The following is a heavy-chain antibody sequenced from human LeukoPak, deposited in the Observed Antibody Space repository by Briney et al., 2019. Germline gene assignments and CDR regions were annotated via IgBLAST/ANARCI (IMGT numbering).Heavy chain of an antibody. D-gene: IGHD2/OR15-2a*01. J-gene: IGHJ4*02. CDR3: ARDSSYAQDY. CDR1: GFTFSSYS. Sequence: GGSLRLSCAASGFTFSSYSMNWGRQAPGKGLEWVSYIGVSSNTIYYADFVKGRFTISRDNAKNSLYLQMSSLRDEDTAVYYCARDSSYAQDYWGQGTLVTVSS. V-gene: IGHV3-48*02. CDR2: IGVSSNTI.